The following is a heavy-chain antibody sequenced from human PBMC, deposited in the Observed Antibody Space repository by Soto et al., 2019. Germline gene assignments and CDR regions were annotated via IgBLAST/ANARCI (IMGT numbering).Heavy chain of an antibody. CDR3: AKVDYDSSGSIPADAFDI. Sequence: PGGSLRLSCAASGFTFSSYAMSWVRQAPGKGLEWVSAISGSGGSTYCADSVKGRFTISRDNSKNTLYLQMNSLRAEDTAVYYCAKVDYDSSGSIPADAFDIWGQGTMVTVSS. J-gene: IGHJ3*02. D-gene: IGHD3-22*01. V-gene: IGHV3-23*01. CDR1: GFTFSSYA. CDR2: ISGSGGST.